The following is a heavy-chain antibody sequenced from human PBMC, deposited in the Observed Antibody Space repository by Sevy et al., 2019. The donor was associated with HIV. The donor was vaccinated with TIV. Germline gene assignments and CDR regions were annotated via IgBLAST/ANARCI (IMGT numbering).Heavy chain of an antibody. Sequence: SETLSLTCAVSGYSISSGYYWGWIRQSPGKGLEWLGNIHLGVNTYYNPSLASRVTISVDKSKNQFSLKLSSVTAADTAVYYCARVGPGYPFDYWGQGTLVTVSS. CDR1: GYSISSGYY. CDR3: ARVGPGYPFDY. V-gene: IGHV4-38-2*01. CDR2: IHLGVNT. J-gene: IGHJ4*02. D-gene: IGHD3-9*01.